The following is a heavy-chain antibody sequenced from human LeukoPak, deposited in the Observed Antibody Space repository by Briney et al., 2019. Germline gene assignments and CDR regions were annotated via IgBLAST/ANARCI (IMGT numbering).Heavy chain of an antibody. CDR3: ATEVFGESPFDY. CDR1: GFTFSSYS. V-gene: IGHV3-21*01. J-gene: IGHJ4*02. D-gene: IGHD3-10*01. CDR2: ISSSSSYI. Sequence: PGGSLRLSCAASGFTFSSYSMNWVRQAPGKGLEWVSSISSSSSYIYYADSVKGRFTISRDNAKNSLYLQMNSLRAEDTAVYYCATEVFGESPFDYWGRGTLVTVSS.